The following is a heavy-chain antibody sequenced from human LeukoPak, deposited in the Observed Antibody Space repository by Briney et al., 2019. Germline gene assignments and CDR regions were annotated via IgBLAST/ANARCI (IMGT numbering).Heavy chain of an antibody. J-gene: IGHJ4*02. CDR1: GFTFSSYS. D-gene: IGHD4-17*01. V-gene: IGHV3-21*01. CDR3: ARDLTTVTTRG. Sequence: GGSLRLSCAASGFTFSSYSMNWVRQAPGKGLEWVSSISSSSSYIYYADSVKGRLTISRDNAKNSLYLQMNSLRAEDTAVYYCARDLTTVTTRGWGQGTLVTVSS. CDR2: ISSSSSYI.